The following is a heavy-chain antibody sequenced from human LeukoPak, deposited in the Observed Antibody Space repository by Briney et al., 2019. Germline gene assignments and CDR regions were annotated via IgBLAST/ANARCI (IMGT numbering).Heavy chain of an antibody. CDR1: GGSISSYY. V-gene: IGHV4-59*08. J-gene: IGHJ5*02. D-gene: IGHD6-13*01. CDR2: IYYSGST. CDR3: ARHVIAAASAWFDA. Sequence: LSETLSLTCTVSGGSISSYYRSWIRQPPGKGLEWIGYIYYSGSTNYNPSLKSRVTISVDTSKNQFSLKLSSVTAADTAVYYCARHVIAAASAWFDAWGQGTLVTVSS.